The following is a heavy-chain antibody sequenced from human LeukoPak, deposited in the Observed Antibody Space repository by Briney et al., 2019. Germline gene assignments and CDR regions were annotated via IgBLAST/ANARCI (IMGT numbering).Heavy chain of an antibody. J-gene: IGHJ5*02. CDR2: ISAYNGNT. D-gene: IGHD3-22*01. CDR3: ARVVIYGVDWFDP. V-gene: IGHV1-18*01. CDR1: GYTFTSYG. Sequence: ASVKVSCKASGYTFTSYGISWVRQAPGQGLEWMGWISAYNGNTNYAQKLQGRVTMTTDTSTSTAYRELRSLRSDDTAVYYCARVVIYGVDWFDPWGQGTLVTVSS.